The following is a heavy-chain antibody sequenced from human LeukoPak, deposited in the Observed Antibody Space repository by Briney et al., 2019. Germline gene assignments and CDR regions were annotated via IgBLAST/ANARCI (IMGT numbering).Heavy chain of an antibody. Sequence: SETLSLTCTVSGDSISSYYWSWIRQPAGKGLEWIGRIYTSGSTNYNPSLKSRVTMSVDTSKSQFSLKLTSVTAADTAVYYCARGPITFGGACMDVWGKGTTVTVSS. CDR2: IYTSGST. CDR3: ARGPITFGGACMDV. CDR1: GDSISSYY. J-gene: IGHJ6*03. D-gene: IGHD3-16*01. V-gene: IGHV4-4*07.